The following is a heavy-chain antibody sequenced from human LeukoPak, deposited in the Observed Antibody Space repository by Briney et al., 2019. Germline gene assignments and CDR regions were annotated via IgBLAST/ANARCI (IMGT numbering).Heavy chain of an antibody. J-gene: IGHJ4*02. CDR3: AKGSSRDGYNCVVY. D-gene: IGHD5-24*01. CDR2: ISGSGGST. V-gene: IGHV3-23*01. CDR1: GFTFSSYA. Sequence: PGGSLRLSCAASGFTFSSYAMSWVRQAPGKGLEWVSAISGSGGSTYYADSVKGRFTISRENSKNTLYLQMNSLRAEDTAVYYCAKGSSRDGYNCVVYWGQGTLVTVSS.